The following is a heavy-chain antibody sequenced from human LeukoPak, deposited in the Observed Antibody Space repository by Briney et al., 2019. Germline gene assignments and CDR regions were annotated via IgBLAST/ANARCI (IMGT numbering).Heavy chain of an antibody. D-gene: IGHD3-9*01. CDR1: GGFISSYY. J-gene: IGHJ2*01. CDR3: ARRTYYDTLTGYIYWYFDL. CDR2: SHHSGST. Sequence: SETLSLTCTVSGGFISSYYWSWIRQPPGKGLEWIGYSHHSGSTNYNPSLKSRVTISVDTSKNQFSLKLSSVTAADTAVYYCARRTYYDTLTGYIYWYFDLWGRGTLVTVSS. V-gene: IGHV4-59*01.